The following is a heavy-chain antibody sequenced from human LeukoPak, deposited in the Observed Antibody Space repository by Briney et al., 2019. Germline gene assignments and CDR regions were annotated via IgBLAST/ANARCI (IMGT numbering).Heavy chain of an antibody. CDR2: ISDSGGST. CDR1: GFTFSSYA. D-gene: IGHD3-10*01. CDR3: AKGARSGSGSYYNP. V-gene: IGHV3-23*01. Sequence: GGSLRLSCAASGFTFSSYAMTWVRQAPGKGLEWVSTISDSGGSTQYADSVKGRFTISRDNSKSTLHLQMNSLRAEDTAVYYCAKGARSGSGSYYNPWGQGTLVTVSS. J-gene: IGHJ5*02.